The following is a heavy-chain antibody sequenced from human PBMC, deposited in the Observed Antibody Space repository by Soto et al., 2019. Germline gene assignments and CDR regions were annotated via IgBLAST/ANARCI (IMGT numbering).Heavy chain of an antibody. J-gene: IGHJ1*01. CDR3: AVPPPWEPRPFQH. Sequence: SETLSLTCTVSGGSVSSGNYYWSWIRQPPGKGLEWIGYIYYSGITNYNPSLKNRVTISVDTSKNQFSLKLSSVTAAETAVYYCAVPPPWEPRPFQHWGQGTLVTVSS. V-gene: IGHV4-61*01. CDR2: IYYSGIT. D-gene: IGHD1-26*01. CDR1: GGSVSSGNYY.